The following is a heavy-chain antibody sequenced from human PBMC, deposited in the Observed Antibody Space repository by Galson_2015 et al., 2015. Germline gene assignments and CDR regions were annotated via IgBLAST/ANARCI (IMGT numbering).Heavy chain of an antibody. Sequence: QSGAEVKKPGESLKISCKGSGYSFTSYWIGWVRQMPGKGLEWMGIIYPGDSDTRYSPSFQGQVTISADKSISTAYLQWSSLKASDTAMYYCARPIILNHDPDAFDIWGQGTMVTVSS. CDR1: GYSFTSYW. D-gene: IGHD1-14*01. CDR2: IYPGDSDT. CDR3: ARPIILNHDPDAFDI. J-gene: IGHJ3*02. V-gene: IGHV5-51*03.